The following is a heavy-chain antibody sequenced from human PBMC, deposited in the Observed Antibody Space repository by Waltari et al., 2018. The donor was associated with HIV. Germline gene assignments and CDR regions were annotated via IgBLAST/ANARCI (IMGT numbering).Heavy chain of an antibody. V-gene: IGHV4-61*02. CDR3: ARTYCSSTSCYGGANWFDP. CDR1: GGSISSGSYY. Sequence: QVQLQESGPGLVKPSQTLSLTCTVSGGSISSGSYYWSWIRQPAGKGLEWIRRIYTSGSTNYNPSLKSRVTISVDTSKNQFSLKLSSVTAADTAVYYCARTYCSSTSCYGGANWFDPWGQGTLVTVSS. CDR2: IYTSGST. D-gene: IGHD2-2*01. J-gene: IGHJ5*02.